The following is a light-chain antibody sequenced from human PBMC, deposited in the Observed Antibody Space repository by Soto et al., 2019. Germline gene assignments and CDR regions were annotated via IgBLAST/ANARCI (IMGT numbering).Light chain of an antibody. Sequence: EIVLTQSPGTLSLSPGERATLSCRASQSVNNNYLAWYQQKPGQAPRLLIYGASSRATGIPDRFSGSGSGTNSNLTISRLEPEDFAVYYCQQYGSSQYTFGEATKMDIK. CDR3: QQYGSSQYT. V-gene: IGKV3-20*01. CDR1: QSVNNNY. CDR2: GAS. J-gene: IGKJ2*01.